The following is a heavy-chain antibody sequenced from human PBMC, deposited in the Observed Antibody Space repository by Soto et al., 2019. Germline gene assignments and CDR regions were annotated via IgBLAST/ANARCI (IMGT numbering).Heavy chain of an antibody. Sequence: QVQLVQSGAEVKKPGASVKVSCKASGYTVTSYGIRWVREAPGQGLEWMGWISAYNGNTNYAQKLQGRVTMTTDTSTSTAYMELRSLRSDDTAVYYCARHSSGYYYYNWFDLWGQGTLVTVSS. J-gene: IGHJ5*02. V-gene: IGHV1-18*01. CDR1: GYTVTSYG. CDR2: ISAYNGNT. D-gene: IGHD3-22*01. CDR3: ARHSSGYYYYNWFDL.